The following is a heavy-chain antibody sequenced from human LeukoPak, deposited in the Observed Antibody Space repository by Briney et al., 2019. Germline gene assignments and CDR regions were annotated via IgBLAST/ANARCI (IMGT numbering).Heavy chain of an antibody. Sequence: GESLKISCKGSGYSFTSYWISWVRQMPRKGLGWMGRIDPSDSYTNYSPSFQGHVTISADKSISTAYLPWSSLKASDTAMYYCATARASLTSFDYWGQGTLVTVSS. CDR2: IDPSDSYT. D-gene: IGHD3-16*01. CDR3: ATARASLTSFDY. J-gene: IGHJ4*02. CDR1: GYSFTSYW. V-gene: IGHV5-10-1*01.